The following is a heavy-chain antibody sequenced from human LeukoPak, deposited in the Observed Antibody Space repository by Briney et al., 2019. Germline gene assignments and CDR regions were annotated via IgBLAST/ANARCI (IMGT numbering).Heavy chain of an antibody. CDR2: IYYSGST. D-gene: IGHD3-9*01. V-gene: IGHV4-31*03. J-gene: IGHJ5*02. CDR3: ARSNGECFDWLSLDDP. Sequence: PSETLSLTCTVSGGSISSGGYYWSWIRQHPGKGLEWIGYIYYSGSTYYNPSLKSRVTISVDTSKNQFSLKLSSVTAADTAVYYCARSNGECFDWLSLDDPWGQGTLVTVSS. CDR1: GGSISSGGYY.